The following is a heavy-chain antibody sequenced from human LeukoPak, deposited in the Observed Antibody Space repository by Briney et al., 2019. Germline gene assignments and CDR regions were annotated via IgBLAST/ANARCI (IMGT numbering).Heavy chain of an antibody. D-gene: IGHD6-19*01. CDR3: TRRDADSSGWDHYYYGMDV. V-gene: IGHV3-73*01. Sequence: GGSLRLSCAASGFTFSGSAMHWVRQASGKGLEWVGRIRSKANSYATAYAASVKGRFTISRDDSKNTAYLQMNSLKTEDTAVYYCTRRDADSSGWDHYYYGMDVWGQGTTVTVSS. J-gene: IGHJ6*02. CDR2: IRSKANSYAT. CDR1: GFTFSGSA.